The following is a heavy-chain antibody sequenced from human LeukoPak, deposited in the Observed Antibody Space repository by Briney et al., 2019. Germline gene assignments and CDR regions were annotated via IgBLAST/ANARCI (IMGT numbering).Heavy chain of an antibody. Sequence: ASVKVSCKASGYTFTSYGISWVRQAPGQGLEWMGWISAYNRNTNYAQKLQGRVTMTTDTSTSTAYMELRSLRSDDTAVYYCAINITMVRGGHHYYYYYYMDVWGKGTTVTVSS. CDR2: ISAYNRNT. CDR1: GYTFTSYG. CDR3: AINITMVRGGHHYYYYYYMDV. J-gene: IGHJ6*03. V-gene: IGHV1-18*01. D-gene: IGHD3-10*01.